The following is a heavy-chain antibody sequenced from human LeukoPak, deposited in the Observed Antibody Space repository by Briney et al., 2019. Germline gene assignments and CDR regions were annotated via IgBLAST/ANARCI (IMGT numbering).Heavy chain of an antibody. Sequence: PSETLSLTCTVSGGSISSYYWNWIRQPAGKGLEWIGRINTSGSTIYNPSLKSRVTMSIDTSKNQFSLKLRSVTAADTAVYYCARGDIGYNWFDPWGQGTLVTVSS. CDR2: INTSGST. J-gene: IGHJ5*02. D-gene: IGHD3-9*01. CDR3: ARGDIGYNWFDP. V-gene: IGHV4-4*07. CDR1: GGSISSYY.